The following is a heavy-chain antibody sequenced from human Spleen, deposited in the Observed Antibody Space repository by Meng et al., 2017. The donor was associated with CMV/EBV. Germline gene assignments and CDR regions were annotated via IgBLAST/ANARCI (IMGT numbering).Heavy chain of an antibody. CDR2: IYWDDDK. Sequence: SGATVAHLRQILMLTCKLSRLSLSTSGVGVGWVRQPPGKALEWLALIYWDDDKRYSPSLKSRLTISKDTSKNQVVLTMSNMEPVDTATYYCAHKPYYYSSGTHFDPWGQGTLVTVSS. J-gene: IGHJ5*02. D-gene: IGHD3-22*01. V-gene: IGHV2-5*02. CDR3: AHKPYYYSSGTHFDP. CDR1: RLSLSTSGVG.